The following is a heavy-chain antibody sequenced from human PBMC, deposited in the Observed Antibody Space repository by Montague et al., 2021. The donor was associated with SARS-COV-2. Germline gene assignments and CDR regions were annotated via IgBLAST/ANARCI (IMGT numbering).Heavy chain of an antibody. CDR3: ARDADIDVFGSYFDD. Sequence: SETLSLTCVVSGASVTSPNWWSWVRQAPGKGLEWMGEINHRGTINYNPSLKSRVTISVDKSKNNFFLRLSSVTAADTAIYFCARDADIDVFGSYFDDWGQGTLVTVTS. D-gene: IGHD5-12*01. V-gene: IGHV4-4*02. CDR2: INHRGTI. J-gene: IGHJ4*02. CDR1: GASVTSPNW.